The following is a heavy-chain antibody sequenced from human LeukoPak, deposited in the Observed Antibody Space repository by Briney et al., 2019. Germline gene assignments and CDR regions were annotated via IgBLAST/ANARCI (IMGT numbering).Heavy chain of an antibody. J-gene: IGHJ6*03. CDR3: ARERRQQLYYYYYYMDV. D-gene: IGHD6-13*01. CDR2: IYHSGST. V-gene: IGHV4-38-2*02. CDR1: GYSISSGYY. Sequence: SETLSLTCTVSGYSISSGYYWGWIRQPPGKGLEWIGSIYHSGSTYYNPSLKSRVTISVDTSKNQFSLKLSSVTAADTAVYYCARERRQQLYYYYYYMDVWGKGTTVTVSS.